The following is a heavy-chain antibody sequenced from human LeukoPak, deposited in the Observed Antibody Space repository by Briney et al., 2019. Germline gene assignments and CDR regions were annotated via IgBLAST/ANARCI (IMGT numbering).Heavy chain of an antibody. J-gene: IGHJ4*02. V-gene: IGHV3-15*01. CDR3: TTDNETSGYCSGGSCYVNDY. CDR2: IKSKTDGGTT. CDR1: GLTFSNAW. Sequence: GGSLRLSCAASGLTFSNAWMSWVRQAPGKGLEWVGRIKSKTDGGTTDYAAPVKGRFTISRDDSKNTLYLQMNSLKTEDTAVYYCTTDNETSGYCSGGSCYVNDYWGQGTLVTVSS. D-gene: IGHD2-15*01.